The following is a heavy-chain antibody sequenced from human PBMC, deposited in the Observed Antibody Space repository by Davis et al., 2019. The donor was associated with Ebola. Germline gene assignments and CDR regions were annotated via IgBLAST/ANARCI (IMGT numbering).Heavy chain of an antibody. Sequence: GGSLRLSCAASGFTFSSYAMHWVRQAPGKGLEWVAVISYDGSNKYYADSVKGRFTISRDNAKNSLYLQMNSLRAEDTAVYYCAKDRGYSNYGPVDWGQGTLVTVSS. CDR2: ISYDGSNK. CDR1: GFTFSSYA. D-gene: IGHD4-11*01. J-gene: IGHJ4*02. CDR3: AKDRGYSNYGPVD. V-gene: IGHV3-30-3*01.